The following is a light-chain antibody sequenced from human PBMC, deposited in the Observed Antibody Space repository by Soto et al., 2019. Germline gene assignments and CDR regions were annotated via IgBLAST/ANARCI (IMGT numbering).Light chain of an antibody. CDR2: DTS. J-gene: IGKJ4*02. CDR3: QQFDNLPLT. V-gene: IGKV1-33*01. Sequence: DIQTTQSPSSLSASVGYRVTITCQASQDIKKSLNWYQQRPGKAPKVLIYDTSKLQTGAPSRFSGPGSGTDFILTISSLQPEDIATYDCQQFDNLPLTFGVGTKVEIK. CDR1: QDIKKS.